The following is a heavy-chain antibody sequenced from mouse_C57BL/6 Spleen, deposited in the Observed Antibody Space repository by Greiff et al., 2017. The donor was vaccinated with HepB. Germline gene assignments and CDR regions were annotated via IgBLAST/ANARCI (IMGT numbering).Heavy chain of an antibody. V-gene: IGHV5-4*01. D-gene: IGHD1-1*01. J-gene: IGHJ2*01. CDR3: ARDRSGGSNFDY. CDR1: GFTFSSYA. CDR2: ISDGGSYT. Sequence: DVMLVESGGGLVKPGGSLKLSCAASGFTFSSYAMSWVRQTPEKRLEWVATISDGGSYTYYPDNVKGRFTISRDNAKNNLYLQMSHLKSEDTAMYYCARDRSGGSNFDYWGQGTTLTVSS.